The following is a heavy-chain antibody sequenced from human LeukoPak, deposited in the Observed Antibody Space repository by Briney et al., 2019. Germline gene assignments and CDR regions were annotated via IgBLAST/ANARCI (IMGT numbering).Heavy chain of an antibody. D-gene: IGHD2-2*01. J-gene: IGHJ6*03. CDR2: IIPIFGTA. CDR3: ANTRCSSTSCYVYYMDV. V-gene: IGHV1-69*01. CDR1: GGTFSSYA. Sequence: SVKVSCKASGGTFSSYAIIWVRQAPGQGLEWMGGIIPIFGTANYAQKFQGRVTITADESTSTAYMELSSLRSEDTAVYYCANTRCSSTSCYVYYMDVWGKGTTVTVSS.